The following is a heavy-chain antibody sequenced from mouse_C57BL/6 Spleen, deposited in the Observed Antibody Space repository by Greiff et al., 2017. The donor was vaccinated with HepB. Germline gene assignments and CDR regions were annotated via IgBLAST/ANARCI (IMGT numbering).Heavy chain of an antibody. J-gene: IGHJ4*01. V-gene: IGHV1-62-2*01. CDR3: ARHEDPLDYYGSRRDYAMDY. CDR1: GYTFTEYT. CDR2: FYPGSGSI. D-gene: IGHD1-1*01. Sequence: VQLQQSGAELVKPGASVKLSCKASGYTFTEYTIHWVKQRSGQGLEWIGWFYPGSGSIKYNEKFKDKATLTADKSSSTGYMELSRLTSEDSAVYFCARHEDPLDYYGSRRDYAMDYWGQGTSVTVSS.